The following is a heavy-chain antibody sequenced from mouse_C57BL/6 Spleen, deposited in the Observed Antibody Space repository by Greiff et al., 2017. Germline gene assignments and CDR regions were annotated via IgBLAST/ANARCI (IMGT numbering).Heavy chain of an antibody. Sequence: QVQLQQPGTELVKPGASVKLSCKASGYTFTSYWMPWVKQRPGQGLEWIGNINPSNGGTNYNEKFKSKATLTVDKSSSTAYMQLSSLTSEDSAVYDCARSYYYGSSSHWYFDVWGTGTTVTVSS. CDR1: GYTFTSYW. V-gene: IGHV1-53*01. J-gene: IGHJ1*03. CDR2: INPSNGGT. CDR3: ARSYYYGSSSHWYFDV. D-gene: IGHD1-1*01.